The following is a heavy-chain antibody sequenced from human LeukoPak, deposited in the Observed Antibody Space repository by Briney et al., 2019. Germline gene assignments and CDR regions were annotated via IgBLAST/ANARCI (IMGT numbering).Heavy chain of an antibody. Sequence: TGGSLRLSCAASGFTFSSYAMSWVRQAPGKGLEWVSAISGSGGSTYYADSVKGRFTISRDNSKNTLCLQMSSLRAEDTAVYYCAKDLQWLVARFDYWGQGTLVTVSS. CDR3: AKDLQWLVARFDY. CDR1: GFTFSSYA. CDR2: ISGSGGST. D-gene: IGHD6-19*01. V-gene: IGHV3-23*01. J-gene: IGHJ4*02.